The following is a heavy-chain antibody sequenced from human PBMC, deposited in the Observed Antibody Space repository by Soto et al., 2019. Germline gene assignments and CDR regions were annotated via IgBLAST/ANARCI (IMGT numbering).Heavy chain of an antibody. D-gene: IGHD3-16*01. CDR3: AKHLPLMITFGGPTVAPVDY. CDR2: ISGSGGST. Sequence: PGGSLRLSCAASGFTFSSYAMSWVRQAPGKGLEWVSVISGSGGSTYYADSVKGRFTNSRDNSKNTLYVQMNSLRAEDTAVYYCAKHLPLMITFGGPTVAPVDYWGQGTLVTVSS. CDR1: GFTFSSYA. V-gene: IGHV3-23*01. J-gene: IGHJ4*02.